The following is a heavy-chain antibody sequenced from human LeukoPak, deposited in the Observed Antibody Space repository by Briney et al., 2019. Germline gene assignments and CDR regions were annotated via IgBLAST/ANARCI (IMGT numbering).Heavy chain of an antibody. CDR1: GFPLSTSGVG. CDR3: ALSAAYGDYLSVLDY. CDR2: IYWNDDK. D-gene: IGHD4-17*01. V-gene: IGHV2-5*01. J-gene: IGHJ4*02. Sequence: SGPTLVKPTQTLTLTCTFSGFPLSTSGVGVGWIRQPPGKALEWLALIYWNDDKRYSPSLKSRLTITKDTSKNQVVLTMTNMDPVDTATYYCALSAAYGDYLSVLDYWGQGTLVTVSS.